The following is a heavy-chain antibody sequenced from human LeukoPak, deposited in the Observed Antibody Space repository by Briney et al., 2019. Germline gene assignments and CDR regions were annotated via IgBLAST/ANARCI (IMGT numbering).Heavy chain of an antibody. J-gene: IGHJ4*02. CDR1: GFTFSDYD. CDR2: ISSSGSTI. Sequence: PGGSLRLSCAASGFTFSDYDMSWIRQAPGKGLEWVSYISSSGSTIYYADSVKGRFTISRDNAKNSLYLQMNSRRAEDTAVYYWAGGHSSGYYPIDYWGQETLVTVSS. V-gene: IGHV3-11*04. D-gene: IGHD3-22*01. CDR3: AGGHSSGYYPIDY.